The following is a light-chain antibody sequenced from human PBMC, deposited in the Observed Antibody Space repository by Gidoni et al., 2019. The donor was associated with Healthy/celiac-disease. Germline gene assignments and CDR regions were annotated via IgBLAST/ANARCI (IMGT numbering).Light chain of an antibody. CDR2: AAS. CDR1: QSISSY. J-gene: IGKJ1*01. V-gene: IGKV1-39*01. CDR3: QQSYSTPQT. Sequence: DIQMTQSPSSLSASVGDRVTITCRASQSISSYLNWYQQKPGKAPKLLIYAASSLQSVVPSRFSGSGSGTDFTLTISSLQPEDFATYYCQQSYSTPQTFXQXTKVEIK.